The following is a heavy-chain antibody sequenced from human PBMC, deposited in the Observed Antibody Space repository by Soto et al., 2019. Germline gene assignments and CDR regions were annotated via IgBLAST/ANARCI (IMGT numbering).Heavy chain of an antibody. Sequence: PGGSLRLSCAASGFTFSSYGMHWVRQAPGKGLEWVALISYDEGIKYYADSVKGRFTISRDNSKNTLYLQMNSLRAEDTAVYYCAKDRNDYVWGSYRYRWGAFDSWGQGTKVTVSS. CDR2: ISYDEGIK. J-gene: IGHJ3*02. V-gene: IGHV3-30*18. D-gene: IGHD3-16*02. CDR3: AKDRNDYVWGSYRYRWGAFDS. CDR1: GFTFSSYG.